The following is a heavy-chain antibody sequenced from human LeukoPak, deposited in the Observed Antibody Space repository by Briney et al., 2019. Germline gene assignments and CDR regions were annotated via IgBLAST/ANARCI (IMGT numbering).Heavy chain of an antibody. V-gene: IGHV1-69*04. CDR3: ARDGDYCSSSGCYKFFDY. CDR2: IIPIFGIV. CDR1: GGTFSSHA. D-gene: IGHD2-2*02. Sequence: SVKVSCKASGGTFSSHAINWVRQAPGQGLEWMGRIIPIFGIVNYAQKFQGRVTITADKSTSTAYMELSSLRSEDTAVYYCARDGDYCSSSGCYKFFDYWGQGALVTVSS. J-gene: IGHJ4*02.